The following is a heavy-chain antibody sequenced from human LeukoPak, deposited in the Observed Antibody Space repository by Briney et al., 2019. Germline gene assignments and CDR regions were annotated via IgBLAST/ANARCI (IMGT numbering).Heavy chain of an antibody. CDR1: GYTFTGYY. D-gene: IGHD1-26*01. CDR2: INPNSGGT. CDR3: ATLEGGSGSYYSDY. Sequence: ASVKVSCKASGYTFTGYYMHWVRQAPGQGLGWMGWINPNSGGTNYAQKFQGRVTMTRDTSISTAYMELSRLRSDDTAVYYCATLEGGSGSYYSDYWGQGTLVTVSS. V-gene: IGHV1-2*02. J-gene: IGHJ4*02.